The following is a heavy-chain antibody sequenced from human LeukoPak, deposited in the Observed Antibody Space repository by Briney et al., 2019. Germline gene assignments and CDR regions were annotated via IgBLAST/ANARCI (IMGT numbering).Heavy chain of an antibody. CDR3: AREVNWNSVTPFFDY. Sequence: SETLSLTCTVSGGSISSGGYYWSWIRQHPGKGLEWIGYIYYSGSTYHNPSLESRVTISVDTSKNQFSLKLSSVTAADTAVYYCAREVNWNSVTPFFDYWGQEPWSPSPQ. CDR1: GGSISSGGYY. J-gene: IGHJ4*01. D-gene: IGHD1-7*01. V-gene: IGHV4-31*03. CDR2: IYYSGST.